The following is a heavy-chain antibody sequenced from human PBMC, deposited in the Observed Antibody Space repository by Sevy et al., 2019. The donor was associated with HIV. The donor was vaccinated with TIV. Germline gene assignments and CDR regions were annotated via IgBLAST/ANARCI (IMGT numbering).Heavy chain of an antibody. J-gene: IGHJ5*02. D-gene: IGHD3-3*01. CDR3: AKVGDGFWSGPEVNWFDP. V-gene: IGHV3-23*01. CDR2: IRGSGDTT. Sequence: GGSLRLSCAASGFNFHSYAMTWVRQAPGKGLEWVSAIRGSGDTTYFAASVRGRFTVYRDNLKNAVFLQLNSLRVEDPAVDFCAKVGDGFWSGPEVNWFDPWGQGTLVTVSS. CDR1: GFNFHSYA.